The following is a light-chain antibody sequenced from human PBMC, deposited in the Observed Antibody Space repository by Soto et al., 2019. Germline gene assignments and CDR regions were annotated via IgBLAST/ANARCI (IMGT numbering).Light chain of an antibody. V-gene: IGLV2-18*02. J-gene: IGLJ1*01. CDR1: SSDVDSYNR. CDR3: CSYAGSHTWV. CDR2: EVS. Sequence: QSALTQPRSVSGSPGQSVTISCTGISSDVDSYNRVSWYQQPPGTAPKLMICEVSNRPSGVPDRFSGSKSGNTASLTISGLQAEDEADYYCCSYAGSHTWVFGTGTKLTVL.